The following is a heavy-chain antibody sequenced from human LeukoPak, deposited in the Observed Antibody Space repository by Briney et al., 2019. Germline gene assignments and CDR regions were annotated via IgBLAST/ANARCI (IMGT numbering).Heavy chain of an antibody. Sequence: SLSLSCAASGFTFSSNYMSWVRQAPGKGLEWVSGISWNSGSIGYADSVKGRFTISRDNAKNSLYLQMNSLRAEDTALYYCAKDKDYYGMDVWGQGTTVTVSS. CDR3: AKDKDYYGMDV. CDR1: GFTFSSNY. J-gene: IGHJ6*02. V-gene: IGHV3-9*01. CDR2: ISWNSGSI.